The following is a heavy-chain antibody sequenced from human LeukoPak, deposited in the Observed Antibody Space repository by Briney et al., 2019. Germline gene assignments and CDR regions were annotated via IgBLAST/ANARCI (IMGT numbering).Heavy chain of an antibody. J-gene: IGHJ4*02. Sequence: PGGSLRLSCAASGFTFSHYVMNWVRQAPGKGLYWVAALSNDGANADYGDSVEGRFTISRDNSKNTLFLQMDSLTEEDTAVYYCVRDQLQIWSYIAILDHWGQGSLVTVSS. V-gene: IGHV3-30*01. CDR1: GFTFSHYV. D-gene: IGHD4-4*01. CDR3: VRDQLQIWSYIAILDH. CDR2: LSNDGANA.